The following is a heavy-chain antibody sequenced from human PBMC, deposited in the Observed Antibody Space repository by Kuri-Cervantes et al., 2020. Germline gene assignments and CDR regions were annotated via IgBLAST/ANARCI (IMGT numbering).Heavy chain of an antibody. CDR2: ISSSSSYI. J-gene: IGHJ6*03. CDR3: ARIPRGSSVYDDHYYIDV. D-gene: IGHD5/OR15-5a*01. CDR1: GFTFSSYS. V-gene: IGHV3-21*04. Sequence: GESLKISCAASGFTFSSYSMNWVRQAPGKGLEWVSSISSSSSYIYYADSVKGRFTISRHNFKNTLYLQMNSLRAEDTAVYYCARIPRGSSVYDDHYYIDVWGKGTTVTVSS.